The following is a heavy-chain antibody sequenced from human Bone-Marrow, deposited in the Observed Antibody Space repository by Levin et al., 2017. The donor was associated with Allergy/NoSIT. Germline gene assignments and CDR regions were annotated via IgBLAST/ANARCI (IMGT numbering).Heavy chain of an antibody. CDR1: GDSISSGGYF. Sequence: ASETLSLTCTVSGDSISSGGYFWSWVRQLPGKGLEWIGYIHYTGTAYYNPSLESRVTLSLDTSKNQFSLKVSSMTAADTAVYYCAGEVGTPLVPSDAFDIWGQGTMVTVSS. V-gene: IGHV4-31*03. J-gene: IGHJ3*02. CDR3: AGEVGTPLVPSDAFDI. CDR2: IHYTGTA. D-gene: IGHD1-26*01.